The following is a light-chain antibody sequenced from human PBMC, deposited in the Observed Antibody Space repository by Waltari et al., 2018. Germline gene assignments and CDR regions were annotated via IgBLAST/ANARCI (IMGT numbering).Light chain of an antibody. CDR2: DKN. CDR1: SLRSYY. V-gene: IGLV3-19*01. Sequence: SSELTQDPAVSVAMGQTVRNTCQGDSLRSYYASWYQQRPGQAPILVKYDKNNRPSGVPDRFSGSSSHNTGSLTITGAQAEDEASYYCHSRDASGVAGSFGGGTKLTVL. J-gene: IGLJ2*01. CDR3: HSRDASGVAGS.